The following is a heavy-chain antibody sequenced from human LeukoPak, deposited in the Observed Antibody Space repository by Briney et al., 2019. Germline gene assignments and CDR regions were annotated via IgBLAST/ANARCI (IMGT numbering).Heavy chain of an antibody. CDR3: ARDSVGDLLDY. V-gene: IGHV3-48*03. D-gene: IGHD4-17*01. CDR2: IDSSGITI. CDR1: GFPFSSYE. Sequence: GGSLRLSCAGSGFPFSSYEMNWLRQAPGKGLEWVSHIDSSGITIYYGDSVKGRFTISRDNAKNSIYLQMDSLGVEDTAIYYCARDSVGDLLDYWGQGTPVTVSS. J-gene: IGHJ4*02.